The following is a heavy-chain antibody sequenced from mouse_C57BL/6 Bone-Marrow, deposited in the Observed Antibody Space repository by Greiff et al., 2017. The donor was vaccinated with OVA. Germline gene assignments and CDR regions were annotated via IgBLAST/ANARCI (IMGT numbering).Heavy chain of an antibody. CDR3: AVDGYYDY. J-gene: IGHJ2*01. Sequence: QVQLQQPGAELVKPGASVKLSCKASVYTFTSYWMHRVKQRPGRALEWIGRIDPNSGGTKYNEKFKSKATLTVDKPSSTAYMQLSSLTSEDSAVYYCAVDGYYDYWGQGTTLTVSS. CDR1: VYTFTSYW. CDR2: IDPNSGGT. V-gene: IGHV1-72*01. D-gene: IGHD2-3*01.